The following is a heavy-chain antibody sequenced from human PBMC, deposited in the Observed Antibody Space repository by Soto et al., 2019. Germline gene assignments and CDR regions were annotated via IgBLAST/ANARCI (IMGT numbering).Heavy chain of an antibody. CDR2: IYYSGST. Sequence: KSSETLSLTCTVSGGSISSYYWSWIRQPPGKGLEWIGYIYYSGSTNYNPSLKSRVTISVDTSKNQFSLKLSSVTAADTAVYYCARDQGCEYCSRSWGFDPWGQGTLVTVSS. D-gene: IGHD2-2*01. J-gene: IGHJ5*02. CDR3: ARDQGCEYCSRSWGFDP. CDR1: GGSISSYY. V-gene: IGHV4-59*01.